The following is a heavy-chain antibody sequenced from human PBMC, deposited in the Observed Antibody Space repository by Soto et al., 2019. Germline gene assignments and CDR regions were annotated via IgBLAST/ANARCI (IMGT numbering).Heavy chain of an antibody. Sequence: QVQLQQWGAGLLKPSETLSLTCAVYGGSFSGYYWSWIRQPPGKGLEWIGEINHSGSTNYNPSLKSRVTISVDTSKNQFSLKLSSVTAADTAVYYCARERERCSSTSCYVNWFDPWGQGTLVTVSS. D-gene: IGHD2-2*01. V-gene: IGHV4-34*01. CDR3: ARERERCSSTSCYVNWFDP. CDR2: INHSGST. CDR1: GGSFSGYY. J-gene: IGHJ5*02.